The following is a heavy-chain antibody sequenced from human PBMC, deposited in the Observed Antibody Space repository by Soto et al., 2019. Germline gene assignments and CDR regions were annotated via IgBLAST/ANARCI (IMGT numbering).Heavy chain of an antibody. V-gene: IGHV4-30-4*01. Sequence: SETLSLTCTVSGGSISSGDYYWSWIRQPPGRGLEWIGYIYYSGSTYYNPSIQSRVTISVDTSKNQFSLKLSSVTAADTAVYYCARAPYMTAWAYDFWGQGALVTVSS. CDR2: IYYSGST. CDR3: ARAPYMTAWAYDF. D-gene: IGHD2-21*02. J-gene: IGHJ4*02. CDR1: GGSISSGDYY.